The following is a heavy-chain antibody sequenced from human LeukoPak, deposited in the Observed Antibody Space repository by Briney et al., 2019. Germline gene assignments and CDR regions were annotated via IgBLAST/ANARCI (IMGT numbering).Heavy chain of an antibody. CDR3: AKGDY. J-gene: IGHJ4*02. CDR2: ISNSGVST. V-gene: IGHV3-23*01. CDR1: GFTFTNFA. Sequence: GGSLRLSCAASGFTFTNFAMTWVRQAPGKGLEWVSAISNSGVSTYHADSVKGRFTISRDSSKNTLYLQMNSLRTEDTAVYYCAKGDYWGQGTLVTVSS.